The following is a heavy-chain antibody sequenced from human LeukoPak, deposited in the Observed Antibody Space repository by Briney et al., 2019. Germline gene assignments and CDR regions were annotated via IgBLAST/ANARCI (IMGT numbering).Heavy chain of an antibody. D-gene: IGHD3-22*01. V-gene: IGHV4-39*07. CDR2: INHSGST. CDR1: GGSISSGGYY. CDR3: ARGRQVGVITNPLSSGAFDI. J-gene: IGHJ3*02. Sequence: RSSETLSLTCTVSGGSISSGGYYWSWIRQPPGKGLEWIGEINHSGSTNYNPSLKSRVTISVDTSKNQFSLKLSSVTAADTAVHYCARGRQVGVITNPLSSGAFDIWGQGTMVTVSS.